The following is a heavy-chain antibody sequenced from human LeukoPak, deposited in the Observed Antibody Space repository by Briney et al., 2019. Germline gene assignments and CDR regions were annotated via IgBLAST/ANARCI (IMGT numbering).Heavy chain of an antibody. D-gene: IGHD1-7*01. CDR3: ARGSHWNYGGYYLDY. Sequence: GGSLRLSCAASGFTFDDYAMYWVRQGPGKGLEWVALISWDGSITYYSDSVKGRFTISRDNSKNSLYLQINSLRGEDTALYYCARGSHWNYGGYYLDYWGQGTLVTVSS. J-gene: IGHJ4*02. V-gene: IGHV3-43D*03. CDR1: GFTFDDYA. CDR2: ISWDGSIT.